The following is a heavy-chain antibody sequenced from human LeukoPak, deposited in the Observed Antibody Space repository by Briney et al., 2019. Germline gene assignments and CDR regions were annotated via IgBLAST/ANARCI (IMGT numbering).Heavy chain of an antibody. CDR1: GFTFSSYA. J-gene: IGHJ4*02. CDR2: ISGSGGST. Sequence: PGGSLRLSCAASGFTFSSYAMSWVRQAPGKGLEWVSAISGSGGSTYYADSVKGRFTISRDNSKNTLYLQMNSLRAEGTAVYYCAKDRPLWFGELGGFFFDYWGQGTLVTVSS. CDR3: AKDRPLWFGELGGFFFDY. V-gene: IGHV3-23*01. D-gene: IGHD3-10*01.